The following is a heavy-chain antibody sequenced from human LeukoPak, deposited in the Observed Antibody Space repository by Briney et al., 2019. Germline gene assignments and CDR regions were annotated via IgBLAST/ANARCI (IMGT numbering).Heavy chain of an antibody. J-gene: IGHJ4*02. D-gene: IGHD5/OR15-5a*01. CDR3: AKDAMSTSFDY. V-gene: IGHV3-30*18. Sequence: GGSLRLSCAASGFTFSSYGMHWVRQAQGKGLEWVAVISYDGSNKYYADSVKGRFTISRDNSKNTLYLQMNSLRAEDTAVYYCAKDAMSTSFDYWGQGTLVTVSS. CDR1: GFTFSSYG. CDR2: ISYDGSNK.